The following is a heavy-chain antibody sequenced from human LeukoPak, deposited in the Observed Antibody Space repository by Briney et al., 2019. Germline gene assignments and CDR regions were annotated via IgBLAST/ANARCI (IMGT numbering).Heavy chain of an antibody. J-gene: IGHJ4*02. D-gene: IGHD3-22*01. V-gene: IGHV1-46*01. CDR1: GYTFTSYY. CDR3: ARDSFLRTYDSSGYYYPFDY. CDR2: INPSGGST. Sequence: ASVKVSCKASGYTFTSYYMHWVRQAPGQGLEWMGIINPSGGSTSYAQKFQGRVTMTRDMSTSTVYMELSSLRSGDTAVYYCARDSFLRTYDSSGYYYPFDYWGQGTLVNVSS.